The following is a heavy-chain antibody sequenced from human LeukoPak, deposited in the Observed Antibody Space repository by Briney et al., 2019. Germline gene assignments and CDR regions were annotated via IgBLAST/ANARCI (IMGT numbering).Heavy chain of an antibody. Sequence: PSETLSLTCTVSGGSISSGGYSWSWIRQPPGKGLEWIGYIYHSGSTYYNPSLKSRVTISVDRSKNQFTLKLSSVTAADTAVYYCARGVPAAWGRGNFDYWGQGTLVTVSS. V-gene: IGHV4-30-2*01. CDR3: ARGVPAAWGRGNFDY. D-gene: IGHD2-2*01. CDR1: GGSISSGGYS. J-gene: IGHJ4*02. CDR2: IYHSGST.